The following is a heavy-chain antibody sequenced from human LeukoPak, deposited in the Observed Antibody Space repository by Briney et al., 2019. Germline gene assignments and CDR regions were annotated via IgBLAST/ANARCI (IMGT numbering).Heavy chain of an antibody. CDR3: AKDGQPHTRGYYYYYGMDV. CDR1: GGSIRSSIYY. V-gene: IGHV4-39*02. Sequence: SETLSLTCTVSGGSIRSSIYYWGWIRQPPGKGLEWVGSIYHTGSTYYNPSLKSRVTISVDTSKNQFSLRLSSVTAADTAVYYCAKDGQPHTRGYYYYYGMDVWGQGTTDTVSS. D-gene: IGHD3-10*01. CDR2: IYHTGST. J-gene: IGHJ6*02.